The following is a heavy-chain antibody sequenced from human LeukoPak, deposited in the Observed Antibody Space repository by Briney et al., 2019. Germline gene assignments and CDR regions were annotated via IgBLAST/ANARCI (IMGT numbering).Heavy chain of an antibody. CDR3: ARGRIDSSGWYDY. Sequence: GGSLRLSCAASGFTFSSYSMNWVRQAPGKGLEWVSSISSSSSYIYYADSVKGRFTISRDNAKNSLYLQMNSLRAEDTAVYYCARGRIDSSGWYDYWGQGTLVTVSS. V-gene: IGHV3-21*01. CDR1: GFTFSSYS. J-gene: IGHJ4*02. CDR2: ISSSSSYI. D-gene: IGHD6-19*01.